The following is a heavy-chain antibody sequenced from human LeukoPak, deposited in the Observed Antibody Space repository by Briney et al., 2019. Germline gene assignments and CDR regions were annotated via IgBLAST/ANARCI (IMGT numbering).Heavy chain of an antibody. CDR1: GFTFSSYE. CDR2: ISSSGSTI. D-gene: IGHD3-9*01. J-gene: IGHJ4*02. Sequence: GGSLILSCAASGFTFSSYEMNWVRQAPGKGLEWVSYISSSGSTIYYADSVKGRFTISRDNAKNSLYLQMNSLRAEDTAVYYCARDRSATTHYDILTGPWGYFDYWGQGTLVTVSS. V-gene: IGHV3-48*03. CDR3: ARDRSATTHYDILTGPWGYFDY.